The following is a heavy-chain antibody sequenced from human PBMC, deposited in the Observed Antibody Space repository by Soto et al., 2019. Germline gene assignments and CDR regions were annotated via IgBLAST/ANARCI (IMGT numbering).Heavy chain of an antibody. D-gene: IGHD3-9*01. CDR3: AKDPAWKFKGLGNFDY. Sequence: GGSLRLSCAASGFTFSSYAMSWVRQAPGKGLEWVSAISGSGGSTYYADSVKGRFTISRDNSKNTLYLQMNSLRAEDTAVYYCAKDPAWKFKGLGNFDYWGQGTLVTVSS. V-gene: IGHV3-23*01. CDR2: ISGSGGST. J-gene: IGHJ4*02. CDR1: GFTFSSYA.